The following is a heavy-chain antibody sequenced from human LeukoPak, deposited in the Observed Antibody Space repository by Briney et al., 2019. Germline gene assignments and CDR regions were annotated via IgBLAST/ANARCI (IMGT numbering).Heavy chain of an antibody. Sequence: ASVKVSCKASGYTFTGFYIHWLRQAPGQGPEWMGWINPNSGGTKYAQKFQGRVALTSDSSISTAYMEVSRLQSGDTAIYYCAREIPSNWNDAFDYWGQGTLVTVSS. CDR3: AREIPSNWNDAFDY. V-gene: IGHV1-2*02. CDR2: INPNSGGT. J-gene: IGHJ4*02. CDR1: GYTFTGFY. D-gene: IGHD1-20*01.